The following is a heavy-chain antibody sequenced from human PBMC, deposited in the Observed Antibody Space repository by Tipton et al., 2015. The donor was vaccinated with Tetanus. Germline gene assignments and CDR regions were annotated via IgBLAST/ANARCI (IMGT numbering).Heavy chain of an antibody. V-gene: IGHV4-30-2*06. CDR3: ARDFGGNGHYFHY. D-gene: IGHD4-23*01. J-gene: IGHJ4*02. Sequence: TLSLTCDVSGASISSGGFSWSWIRQSPGKGLEWIGYIYNSGGTYYNPSLRRRVTISVDRSKNQFSLRLNSVTAADTAVYYCARDFGGNGHYFHYWGQGTLVTVSS. CDR1: GASISSGGFS. CDR2: IYNSGGT.